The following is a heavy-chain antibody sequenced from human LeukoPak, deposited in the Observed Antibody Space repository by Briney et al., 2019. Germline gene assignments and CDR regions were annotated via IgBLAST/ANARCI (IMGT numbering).Heavy chain of an antibody. CDR1: GGSFSGYY. Sequence: SETLSLTCAVSGGSFSGYYWSWIRQPPGKGLEWIGEINHSGSTNYNTSLKSRVTISVDTSKNQFSLKLSSVTAADTAVYYCARSVYYMDVWGKGTTVTVSS. CDR3: ARSVYYMDV. CDR2: INHSGST. V-gene: IGHV4-34*01. J-gene: IGHJ6*03.